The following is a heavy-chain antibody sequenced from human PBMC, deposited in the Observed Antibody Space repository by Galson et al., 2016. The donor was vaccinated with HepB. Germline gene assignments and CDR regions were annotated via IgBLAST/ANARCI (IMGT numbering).Heavy chain of an antibody. Sequence: SLRLSCAASGFSFNDYVMHWVRQAPGKGLVWVSRISHDGNYISYADSVKGRFTISRDNAKSSLYLQMSGLRPNDTAFYYCATTRLLDNWGQGILVTVSS. J-gene: IGHJ4*02. CDR1: GFSFNDYV. V-gene: IGHV3-74*01. D-gene: IGHD1-14*01. CDR3: ATTRLLDN. CDR2: ISHDGNYI.